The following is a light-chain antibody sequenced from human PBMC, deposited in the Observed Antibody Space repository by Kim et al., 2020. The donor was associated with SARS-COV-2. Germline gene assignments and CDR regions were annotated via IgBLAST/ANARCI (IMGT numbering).Light chain of an antibody. CDR1: SSDIGRYNL. V-gene: IGLV2-14*02. J-gene: IGLJ1*01. CDR3: SSYAGSDNYV. CDR2: EVT. Sequence: QSALTQPASVSGSPGQSVSISCAGTSSDIGRYNLVSWYQQIPGKAPKLIIYEVTKWPSGVSNRFSGSKSGNTASLTVSGLQAEDEADYYCSSYAGSDNYVFGTGTKVTVL.